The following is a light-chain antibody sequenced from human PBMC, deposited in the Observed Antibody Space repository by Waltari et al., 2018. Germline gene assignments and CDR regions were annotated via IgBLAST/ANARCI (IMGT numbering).Light chain of an antibody. J-gene: IGKJ4*01. CDR2: GAS. CDR3: QQYDGSVLT. V-gene: IGKV3-20*01. Sequence: CRASQTINNNFLVWYQQKPGQAPRLLIHGASSRATGFPDRFSGSGSGTDFTLAISSLEPEDVAVYYCQQYDGSVLTFGGGTKVEI. CDR1: QTINNNF.